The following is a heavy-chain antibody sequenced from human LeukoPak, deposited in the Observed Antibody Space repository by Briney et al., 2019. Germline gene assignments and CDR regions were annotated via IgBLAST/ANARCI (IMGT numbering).Heavy chain of an antibody. CDR3: ARSPYSGSYYVY. Sequence: GASVKVSCKASGYTFTTYAMHWVRQAPGQRLEWMGWINAGNANTRYLQKFQGRVTITRDTSANTAYMELSSLRSEDTAIYYCARSPYSGSYYVYWGQGTLVTVSS. CDR2: INAGNANT. J-gene: IGHJ4*02. D-gene: IGHD1-26*01. V-gene: IGHV1-3*01. CDR1: GYTFTTYA.